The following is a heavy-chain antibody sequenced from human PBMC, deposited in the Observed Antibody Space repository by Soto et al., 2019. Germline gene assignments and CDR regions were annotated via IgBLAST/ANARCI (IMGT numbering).Heavy chain of an antibody. V-gene: IGHV4-31*03. D-gene: IGHD6-19*01. J-gene: IGHJ4*02. CDR3: ARAVDSGWYERYFDY. Sequence: QVQLQELGPGLVKPSQTLSLTCTVSGGSISSGGYYWSWIRQHPGKGLEWIGYIYYSGSTYYNPSLKSRVTIAVDTSKNQFSLKLSSVTAADTAVYYCARAVDSGWYERYFDYWGQGTLVTVSS. CDR2: IYYSGST. CDR1: GGSISSGGYY.